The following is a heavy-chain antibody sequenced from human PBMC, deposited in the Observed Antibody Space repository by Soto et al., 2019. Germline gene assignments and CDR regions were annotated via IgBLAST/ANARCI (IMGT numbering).Heavy chain of an antibody. D-gene: IGHD5-12*01. CDR2: IYYSGST. V-gene: IGHV4-59*01. J-gene: IGHJ4*02. Sequence: SETLSLTCTVSGGSISSYYWSWIRQPPGKGLEWIGYIYYSGSTNYNPSLKSRVTISVDTSKNQFSLKLSSVTAADTAVYYCASGGIYSGYERGGFDYWGQGTLVTVS. CDR1: GGSISSYY. CDR3: ASGGIYSGYERGGFDY.